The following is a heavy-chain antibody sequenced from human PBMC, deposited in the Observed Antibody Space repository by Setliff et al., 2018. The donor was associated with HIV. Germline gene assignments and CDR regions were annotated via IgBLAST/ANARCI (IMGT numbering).Heavy chain of an antibody. Sequence: SETLSLTCTVSGGSISSYYWSWIRQPAGKGLEWIGHIYISGSTNYNPSFNSRVTMSVDTSKNQFSLRLTSVTAADTAMYHCARDRSSGWSKDWFDTWGQGIPVTVSS. J-gene: IGHJ5*02. CDR1: GGSISSYY. CDR3: ARDRSSGWSKDWFDT. V-gene: IGHV4-4*07. D-gene: IGHD6-19*01. CDR2: IYISGST.